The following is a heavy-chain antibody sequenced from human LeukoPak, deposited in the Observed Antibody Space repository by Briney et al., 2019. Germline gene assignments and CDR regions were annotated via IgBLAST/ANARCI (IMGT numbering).Heavy chain of an antibody. CDR1: GYNFINYW. CDR2: IYPGDSDT. V-gene: IGHV5-51*01. Sequence: GESLKISCKGSGYNFINYWIGWVRQMPGKGLEWMGIIYPGDSDTRYRPSFQGQVTISADKSITTAYLQWSSLKASDTAMYYCARSPWFGEFRPNWFDPWGQGTLVTVSS. J-gene: IGHJ5*02. CDR3: ARSPWFGEFRPNWFDP. D-gene: IGHD3-10*01.